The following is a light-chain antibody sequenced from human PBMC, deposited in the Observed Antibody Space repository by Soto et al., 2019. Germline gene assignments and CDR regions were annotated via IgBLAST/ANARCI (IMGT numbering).Light chain of an antibody. J-gene: IGLJ2*01. V-gene: IGLV1-44*01. CDR3: VAWDDSLNGYVV. Sequence: QSALTQPPSASGTPGQRVTISCSGSSSNIGSNTVNWYQQLPGTAPKLVIYSNNQRPSGVPDRFSGSKSGTSASLAISGLQSEDEADYYCVAWDDSLNGYVVFGGGTKDTVL. CDR1: SSNIGSNT. CDR2: SNN.